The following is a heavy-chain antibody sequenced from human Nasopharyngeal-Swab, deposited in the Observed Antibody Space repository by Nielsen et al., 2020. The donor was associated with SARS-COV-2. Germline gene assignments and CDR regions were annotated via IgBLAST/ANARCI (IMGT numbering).Heavy chain of an antibody. D-gene: IGHD3-9*01. J-gene: IGHJ6*02. Sequence: SATLSLTCSVSGVSISSGSYYWSWIRKPAWKGLERIGHMYTSWSPNYNPSLKSRLSIPIETSKNQFSLRLSSVTAADTAVYYCAREDRWTLTSFYYALDVWGQGTTVTVSS. V-gene: IGHV4-61*09. CDR2: MYTSWSP. CDR3: AREDRWTLTSFYYALDV. CDR1: GVSISSGSYY.